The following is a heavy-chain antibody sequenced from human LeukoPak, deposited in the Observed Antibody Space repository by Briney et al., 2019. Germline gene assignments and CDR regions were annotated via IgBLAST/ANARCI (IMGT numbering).Heavy chain of an antibody. CDR3: ARRRSYDILTGYGNWFDP. J-gene: IGHJ5*02. CDR2: IYPGDSDT. V-gene: IGHV5-51*01. Sequence: GESLKISCKGSGYSFTSYWIGWVRQMPGKGLEWMGIIYPGDSDTRYSPSFQGQVTISADKSISTAYLQWSSLKASDTAMYYCARRRSYDILTGYGNWFDPWGQGTLVTVSS. CDR1: GYSFTSYW. D-gene: IGHD3-9*01.